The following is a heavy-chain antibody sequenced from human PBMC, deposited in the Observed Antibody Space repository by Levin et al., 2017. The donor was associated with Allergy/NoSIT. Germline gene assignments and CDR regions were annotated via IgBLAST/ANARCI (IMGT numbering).Heavy chain of an antibody. Sequence: GGSLRLSCAASGFTFDDYAMHWVRQAPGKGLEWVSGISWNSNRKDYADSVKGRFTISRDNAKNSLYLQMNSLRPEDTAFYYCAKDRASNWYDSWFDTWGQGTLVSVSS. J-gene: IGHJ5*02. V-gene: IGHV3-9*01. CDR2: ISWNSNRK. D-gene: IGHD1-1*01. CDR1: GFTFDDYA. CDR3: AKDRASNWYDSWFDT.